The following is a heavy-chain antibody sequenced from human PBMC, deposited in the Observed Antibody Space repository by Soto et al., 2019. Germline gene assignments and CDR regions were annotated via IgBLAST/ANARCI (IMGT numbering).Heavy chain of an antibody. Sequence: EVQLVESGGGLVQPGGSLRLSCAASGFTFSSYSMNWVRQAPGKGLEWVSYISSSSSTIYYADSVKGRFTIPRDNAKISLYLQMNSLRAEDTAVYYSERDSSYYDILTGEYYYYYGMDVWGQGTTVTGSS. J-gene: IGHJ6*02. V-gene: IGHV3-48*01. CDR1: GFTFSSYS. CDR3: ERDSSYYDILTGEYYYYYGMDV. CDR2: ISSSSSTI. D-gene: IGHD3-9*01.